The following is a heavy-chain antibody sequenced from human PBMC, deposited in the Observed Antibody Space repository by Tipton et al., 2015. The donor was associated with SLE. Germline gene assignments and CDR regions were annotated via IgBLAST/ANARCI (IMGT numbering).Heavy chain of an antibody. J-gene: IGHJ4*02. CDR1: GGSINSSTSF. CDR2: ISSSGST. V-gene: IGHV4-39*07. CDR3: ARRGRSAWFPGV. Sequence: TLSLTCNVSGGSINSSTSFWAWIRQPPGKGLEWIASISSSGSTDHNPSLRSRDSISLDTSKNQFSLRLTSATAADTAVYYCARRGRSAWFPGVWGQGTLVTVSS. D-gene: IGHD3-10*01.